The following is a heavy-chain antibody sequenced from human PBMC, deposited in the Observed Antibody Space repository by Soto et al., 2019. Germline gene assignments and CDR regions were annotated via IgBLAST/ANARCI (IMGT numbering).Heavy chain of an antibody. CDR2: IWYDGSEK. CDR3: ARGILTGGKWLDP. J-gene: IGHJ5*02. CDR1: GYTFSSYA. V-gene: IGHV3-33*01. Sequence: QVQLVESGGAVVQPGRSLRLSCAASGYTFSSYAVHWVRQAPGRGLEWVAIIWYDGSEKYYTDSVKGRFTISRANSRDTRYLQMNNLRVEDTATYYCARGILTGGKWLDPWGQGTRVIVSS. D-gene: IGHD3-9*01.